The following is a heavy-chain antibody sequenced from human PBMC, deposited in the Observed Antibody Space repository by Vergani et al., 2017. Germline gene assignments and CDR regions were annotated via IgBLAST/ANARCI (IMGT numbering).Heavy chain of an antibody. CDR2: INSDGSST. V-gene: IGHV3-74*01. CDR1: GFTFSSYW. J-gene: IGHJ3*02. D-gene: IGHD3-3*01. CDR3: AKDSDFWSGGAFDI. Sequence: EVQLVESGGGLVQPGGSLRLSCAASGFTFSSYWMHWVRQAPGKGLVWVSRINSDGSSTSYADSVKGRFTISRDNAKNTLYLQMNSLRAEDTAVYYCAKDSDFWSGGAFDIWGQGTMVTVSS.